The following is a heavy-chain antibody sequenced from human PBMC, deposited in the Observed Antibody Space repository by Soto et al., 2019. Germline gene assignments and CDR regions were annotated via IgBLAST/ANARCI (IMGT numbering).Heavy chain of an antibody. Sequence: GSLRLSCAASGFTFSSYSMNWVRQAPGKGLEWVSSISSSSSYIYYADSVKGRFTISRDNAKNSLYLQMNSLRAEDTAVYYCASLIQLLDYYYYYGMDVWGQGTTVTVSS. CDR1: GFTFSSYS. V-gene: IGHV3-21*01. CDR3: ASLIQLLDYYYYYGMDV. J-gene: IGHJ6*02. CDR2: ISSSSSYI. D-gene: IGHD5-18*01.